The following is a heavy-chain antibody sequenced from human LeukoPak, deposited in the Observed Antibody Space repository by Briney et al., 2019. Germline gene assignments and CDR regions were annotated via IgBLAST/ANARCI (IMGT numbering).Heavy chain of an antibody. V-gene: IGHV4-34*01. CDR3: ARGPSIGPTGTSFDP. D-gene: IGHD1-1*01. Sequence: PSETLSLTCAVYGGSFSGNYWSWIRQAPGKGLEWIAEINYGGSTNYNPSLKSRATISIDKSNNQVSLKVDSVTAADTGVYYCARGPSIGPTGTSFDPWGQGTLVTVSS. CDR1: GGSFSGNY. CDR2: INYGGST. J-gene: IGHJ5*02.